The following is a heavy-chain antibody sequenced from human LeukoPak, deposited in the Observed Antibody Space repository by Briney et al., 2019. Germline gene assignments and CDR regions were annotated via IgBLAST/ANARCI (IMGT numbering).Heavy chain of an antibody. CDR1: GYTFTSYA. D-gene: IGHD6-19*01. Sequence: GASVKVSCKASGYTFTSYAMNWVRQAPGQGLEWMGWINTNTGNPTYAQGFTGRFVFSLDTSVSTAYLQISSLKAEDTAVYYCARDLVIEWHSSGPNWFDPGGQGTLVPVS. V-gene: IGHV7-4-1*02. CDR2: INTNTGNP. CDR3: ARDLVIEWHSSGPNWFDP. J-gene: IGHJ5*02.